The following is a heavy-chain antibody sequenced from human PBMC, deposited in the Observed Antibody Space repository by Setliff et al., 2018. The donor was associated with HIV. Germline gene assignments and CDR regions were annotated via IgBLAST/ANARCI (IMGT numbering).Heavy chain of an antibody. CDR1: GGTISSYY. D-gene: IGHD2-15*01. CDR2: IYTSGST. Sequence: SETLSLTCTVSGGTISSYYWSWIRQPAGKGLEWIGRIYTSGSTNYNPSLKSRVTISIDTSKNQYSLKLSSVTAADTDVYYCEVAGQWGQGTLVTVSS. J-gene: IGHJ4*02. CDR3: EVAGQ. V-gene: IGHV4-4*07.